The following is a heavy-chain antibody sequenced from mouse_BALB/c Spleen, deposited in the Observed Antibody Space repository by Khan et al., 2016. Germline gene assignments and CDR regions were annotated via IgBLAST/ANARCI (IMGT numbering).Heavy chain of an antibody. D-gene: IGHD2-2*01. J-gene: IGHJ2*01. CDR2: INPDSSTI. CDR1: GFDFSRYW. CDR3: ARQGDYGYDVY. V-gene: IGHV4-1*02. Sequence: EVKLLESGGGLVQPGGSLKLSCAASGFDFSRYWMSWVRQAPGKGLEWIGEINPDSSTINYTPSLKDKFIISRDNAKNTLYLQMSKGRSEDTAVYYCARQGDYGYDVYWGQGTTLTVSS.